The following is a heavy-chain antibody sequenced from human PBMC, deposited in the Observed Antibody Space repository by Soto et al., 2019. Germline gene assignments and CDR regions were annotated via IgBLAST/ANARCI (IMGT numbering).Heavy chain of an antibody. CDR2: ISYDGSNK. V-gene: IGHV3-30*18. CDR1: GFTFSSYG. CDR3: AKDLSPTGFDY. J-gene: IGHJ4*02. Sequence: GGSLRLSCAASGFTFSSYGMHWVRQAPGKGLEWVAVISYDGSNKYYADSVKGRFTISRDNSKNTLYLQMNSLRAEDTAVYYCAKDLSPTGFDYWGQGTLVTVSS.